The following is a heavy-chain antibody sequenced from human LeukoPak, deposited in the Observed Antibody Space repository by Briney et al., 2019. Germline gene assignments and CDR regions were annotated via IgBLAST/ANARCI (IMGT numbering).Heavy chain of an antibody. D-gene: IGHD1-20*01. CDR2: ISSTVITT. CDR1: GFTFTDYY. CDR3: VRSVYNWNDVDY. Sequence: PGGSLRLSCVASGFTFTDYYMSWIRQAPGKGREWGSYISSTVITTYCADSLKGRFTISRNNDKNSLSLQMNSLRAEDTAVYYCVRSVYNWNDVDYWGQGTLVTVSS. V-gene: IGHV3-11*01. J-gene: IGHJ4*02.